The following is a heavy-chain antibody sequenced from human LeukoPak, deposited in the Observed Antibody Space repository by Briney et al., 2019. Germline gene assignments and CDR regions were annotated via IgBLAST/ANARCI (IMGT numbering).Heavy chain of an antibody. J-gene: IGHJ4*02. V-gene: IGHV3-30*04. CDR2: ISSNGGRK. CDR3: ARQEARDYYYEGLDY. D-gene: IGHD3-22*01. CDR1: GFNFNMYA. Sequence: GGSLRLSCVASGFNFNMYAIHWVRQAPGKGLEWVALISSNGGRKDYADSVKGRFTIDRDNSKNTVYLQMNSLGPDDTAIYFCARQEARDYYYEGLDYWGQGNLVTVSS.